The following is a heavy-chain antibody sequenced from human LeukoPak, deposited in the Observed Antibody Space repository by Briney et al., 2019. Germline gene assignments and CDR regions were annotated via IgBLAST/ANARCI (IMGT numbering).Heavy chain of an antibody. J-gene: IGHJ4*02. V-gene: IGHV1-46*01. Sequence: ASVKVSCQPSGYTFTSYYMHWVRQAPGHGLEWLGIINLSGGSTSYAQKVQGRVTMTRDTSTSTVYMEMSSLRSEDTAVYYCARGINPSWGLRGWYEGRDYWGQGTLVTVSS. D-gene: IGHD6-19*01. CDR1: GYTFTSYY. CDR3: ARGINPSWGLRGWYEGRDY. CDR2: INLSGGST.